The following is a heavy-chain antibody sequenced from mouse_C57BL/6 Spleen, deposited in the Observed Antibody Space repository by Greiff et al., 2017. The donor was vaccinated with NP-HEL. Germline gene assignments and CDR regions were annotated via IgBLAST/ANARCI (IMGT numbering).Heavy chain of an antibody. CDR2: ISSGSSTI. CDR3: ARPDYCGSSYGYFDV. V-gene: IGHV5-17*01. D-gene: IGHD1-1*01. J-gene: IGHJ1*03. Sequence: EVHLVESGGGLVKPGGSLKLSCAASGFTFSDYGMHWVRQAPEKGLEWVAYISSGSSTIYYADTVKGRFTISSDNAKNTLFLQMTSLRSEDTAMYYCARPDYCGSSYGYFDVWGTGTTVTVSS. CDR1: GFTFSDYG.